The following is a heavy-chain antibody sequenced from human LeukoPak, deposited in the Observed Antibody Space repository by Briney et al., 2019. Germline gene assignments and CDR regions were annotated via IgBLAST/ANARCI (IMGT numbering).Heavy chain of an antibody. CDR1: GGSIRTYY. J-gene: IGHJ4*02. Sequence: PSETLSLICTVSGGSIRTYYWSWLRQPPGKGLEWIGYVNYSGNTKYNPSLKSRVTILVDTSKNQFSLKLSSVTAADAALYYCARHGSQGGATHFDSWGQGTLVTVSS. CDR3: ARHGSQGGATHFDS. D-gene: IGHD1-26*01. V-gene: IGHV4-59*08. CDR2: VNYSGNT.